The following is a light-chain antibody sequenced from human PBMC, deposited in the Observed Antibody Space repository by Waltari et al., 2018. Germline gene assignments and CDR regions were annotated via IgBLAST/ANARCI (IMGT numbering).Light chain of an antibody. Sequence: QSALTQPASVSGSPGQSITIPCTGTSSHVGGYNYVSWYQQPPGKAPKLMIYEVSNRPSGVSNRFSGSKSGNTASLTISGLQAEDEADYYCSSYTSSSSLFGGGTKLTVL. J-gene: IGLJ2*01. V-gene: IGLV2-14*01. CDR1: SSHVGGYNY. CDR2: EVS. CDR3: SSYTSSSSL.